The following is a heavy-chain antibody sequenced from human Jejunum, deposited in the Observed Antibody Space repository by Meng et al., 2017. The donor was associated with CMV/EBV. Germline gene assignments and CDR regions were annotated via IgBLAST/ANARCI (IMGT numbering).Heavy chain of an antibody. V-gene: IGHV3-30*01. CDR1: GFTFSNYP. CDR2: ISYDESDK. D-gene: IGHD5-24*01. Sequence: AASGFTFSNYPLHWVRQAPGKGLEWVAVISYDESDKYYADSVKGRFTISRDYSKNTLYLQMNSLRGDDTAVYYCARENDYNNYFDLWGQGTLVTVSS. J-gene: IGHJ4*02. CDR3: ARENDYNNYFDL.